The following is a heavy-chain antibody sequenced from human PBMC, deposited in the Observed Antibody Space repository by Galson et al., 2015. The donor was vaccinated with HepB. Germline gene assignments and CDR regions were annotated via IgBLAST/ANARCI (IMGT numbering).Heavy chain of an antibody. Sequence: SEPLSLTCTVSGGSISSYYWSWIRQPPGKGLEWIGYIYYSGSTNYNPSLKSRVTISVDTSKNQFSLKLSSVTAADTAVYYCASAPYSGSPADYWGQGTLVTVSS. D-gene: IGHD1-26*01. CDR1: GGSISSYY. V-gene: IGHV4-59*01. J-gene: IGHJ4*02. CDR2: IYYSGST. CDR3: ASAPYSGSPADY.